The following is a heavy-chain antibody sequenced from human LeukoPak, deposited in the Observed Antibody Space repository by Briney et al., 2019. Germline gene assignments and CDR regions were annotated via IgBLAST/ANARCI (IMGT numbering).Heavy chain of an antibody. CDR1: GYTFTSYY. CDR2: INPSGGST. D-gene: IGHD6-6*01. CDR3: ARKYSSSSYVWGVANSFRFDP. Sequence: GASVKVSCKASGYTFTSYYMHWVRQAPGQGLEWMGIINPSGGSTSYAQKFQGRVTMTRDTSTSTVYMELSSLRSEDTAVYYCARKYSSSSYVWGVANSFRFDPWGQGTLVTVSS. J-gene: IGHJ5*02. V-gene: IGHV1-46*01.